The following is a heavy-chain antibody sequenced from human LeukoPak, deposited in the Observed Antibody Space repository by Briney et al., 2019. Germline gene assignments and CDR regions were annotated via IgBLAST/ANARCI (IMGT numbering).Heavy chain of an antibody. J-gene: IGHJ4*02. D-gene: IGHD5-24*01. CDR2: IHYSGST. CDR1: RGSISDYY. CDR3: ARVGNFNFDY. Sequence: PSETLSLTCSVSRGSISDYYWSWIRQPPGKGLEWIGYIHYSGSTNYNPSLKSRVTISVDTSKNQFSLKLSSVTAADTAVYYCARVGNFNFDYWGQGALVTVSS. V-gene: IGHV4-59*08.